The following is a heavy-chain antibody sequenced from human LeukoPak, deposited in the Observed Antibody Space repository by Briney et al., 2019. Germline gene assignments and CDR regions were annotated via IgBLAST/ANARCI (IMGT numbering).Heavy chain of an antibody. CDR3: AREEGTPYFDY. CDR2: ISSSGSTI. V-gene: IGHV3-48*03. CDR1: GFTFSSYE. Sequence: TGGSLRLSCAASGFTFSSYEMNWVRQAPGKGLEWVSYISSSGSTIYYADSVKGRFTISRDKAKNSLYLQMNSLRAEDTAVYYCAREEGTPYFDYWGQGTLVTVSS. J-gene: IGHJ4*02. D-gene: IGHD3-10*01.